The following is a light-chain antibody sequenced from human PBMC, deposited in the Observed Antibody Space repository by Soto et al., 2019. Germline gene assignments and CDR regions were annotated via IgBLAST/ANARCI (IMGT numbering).Light chain of an antibody. CDR1: QSVSGY. CDR2: NAA. J-gene: IGKJ3*01. Sequence: EIVLTQSPVTLSLSPGERATLSCRASQSVSGYLAWYQQKPGQAPRLLLYNAATRATGIPARFSGRGFGTEFTLTISSLQSEDFALYYCQQYYKWPPFTFGPGTKVDI. V-gene: IGKV3-15*01. CDR3: QQYYKWPPFT.